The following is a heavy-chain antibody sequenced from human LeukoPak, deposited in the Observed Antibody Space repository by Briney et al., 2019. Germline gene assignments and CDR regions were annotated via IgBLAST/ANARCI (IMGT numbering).Heavy chain of an antibody. V-gene: IGHV4-59*08. CDR1: GGSISSYY. CDR3: ARYSSSPPLFDY. J-gene: IGHJ4*02. Sequence: SETLSLTCTVSGGSISSYYWSWIRQPPGKGLEWIGYIFYIGSTKYNPSLKSRVTISVDTSKNQFSLKLSSVTAADTAVYCCARYSSSPPLFDYWGQGTLVTVSS. D-gene: IGHD6-13*01. CDR2: IFYIGST.